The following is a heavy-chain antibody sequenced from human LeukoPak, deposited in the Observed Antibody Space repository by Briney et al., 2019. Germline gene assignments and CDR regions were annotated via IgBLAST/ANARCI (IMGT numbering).Heavy chain of an antibody. CDR1: GYTFFTYW. CDR2: IYPGDSDT. D-gene: IGHD1-1*01. Sequence: GESLKISCKGSGYTFFTYWIGWVRQMPGKGLEWMGIIYPGDSDTRYSPSFQGQVTISADKSISTAYLQWSSLKASDTAMYYCARHETGPYFDYWGQGTLVTVSS. CDR3: ARHETGPYFDY. V-gene: IGHV5-51*01. J-gene: IGHJ4*02.